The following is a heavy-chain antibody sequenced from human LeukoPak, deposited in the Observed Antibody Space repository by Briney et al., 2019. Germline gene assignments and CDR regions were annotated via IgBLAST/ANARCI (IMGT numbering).Heavy chain of an antibody. D-gene: IGHD2-8*02. V-gene: IGHV4-59*01. CDR3: ARATTAYCTGGICPNFDY. Sequence: SETLSLTCTVSGGSITSYYWSWIRQPPGGGLEWIGYVYYSGNTNYNPSLKSRVTISVDTSKNQFSLKLTSVTAADTALYYCARATTAYCTGGICPNFDYWGQGTLATVSS. CDR2: VYYSGNT. J-gene: IGHJ4*02. CDR1: GGSITSYY.